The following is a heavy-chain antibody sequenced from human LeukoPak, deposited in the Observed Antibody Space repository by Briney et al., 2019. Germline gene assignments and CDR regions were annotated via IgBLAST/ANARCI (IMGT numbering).Heavy chain of an antibody. V-gene: IGHV3-30*18. D-gene: IGHD4-17*01. CDR1: GFTFGSYG. Sequence: QPGRSLRLSCAASGFTFGSYGMHWVRQAPGKGLEWVAVISFDGRNKYFGDSVKGRFSISRDNSKNTLSLQMNSMRPEDTAVYYCVKDGHSVTIFDYWGRGTLVTVS. CDR3: VKDGHSVTIFDY. CDR2: ISFDGRNK. J-gene: IGHJ4*02.